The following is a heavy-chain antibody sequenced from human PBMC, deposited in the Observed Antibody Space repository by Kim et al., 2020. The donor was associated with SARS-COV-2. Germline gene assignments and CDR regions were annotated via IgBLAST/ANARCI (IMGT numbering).Heavy chain of an antibody. CDR3: ARRSKVVASYGGYYMDV. D-gene: IGHD4-17*01. J-gene: IGHJ6*03. CDR1: GASVTSDS. CDR2: VYSSGST. V-gene: IGHV4-59*08. Sequence: SETLSLTCTVSGASVTSDSWSWVRQAPGKGLEWIGYVYSSGSTVYNPSLKSRVTLSVDTSKNQVSLKLTSVTAADTAMYFCARRSKVVASYGGYYMDVWG.